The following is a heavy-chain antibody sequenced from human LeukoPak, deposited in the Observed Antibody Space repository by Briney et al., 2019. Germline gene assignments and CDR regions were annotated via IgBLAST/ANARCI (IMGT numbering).Heavy chain of an antibody. V-gene: IGHV5-51*01. CDR3: ATHPGGLQSGFDN. Sequence: GESLKISCKGSGYSFTSYWIGWVRQMPGKGLEYMGIIHPGDSDTRYSPSFQGQVTISVDRSSSTAYIQWGRLKASDTAMYYCATHPGGLQSGFDNWGQGTLVTVSS. D-gene: IGHD5-24*01. CDR2: IHPGDSDT. J-gene: IGHJ4*02. CDR1: GYSFTSYW.